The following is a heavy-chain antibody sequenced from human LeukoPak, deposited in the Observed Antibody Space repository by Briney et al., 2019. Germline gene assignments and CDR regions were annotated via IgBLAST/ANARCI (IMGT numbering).Heavy chain of an antibody. CDR3: AKDQGIAAAGTYGMDV. V-gene: IGHV3-30*18. CDR1: GFTFSSYG. Sequence: PGRSLRLSCAASGFTFSSYGMHWVRQAPGKGLEWVAVISYDGSNKYYADSVKGRFTISRDNSKNTLYLKMNSLRAEETAVYYCAKDQGIAAAGTYGMDVWGQGTTVTVSS. J-gene: IGHJ6*02. D-gene: IGHD6-13*01. CDR2: ISYDGSNK.